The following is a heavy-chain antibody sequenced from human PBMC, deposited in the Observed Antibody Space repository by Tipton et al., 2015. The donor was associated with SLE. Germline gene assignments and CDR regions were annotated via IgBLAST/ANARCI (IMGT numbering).Heavy chain of an antibody. J-gene: IGHJ4*02. V-gene: IGHV4-39*07. CDR1: GGSISNSGYY. CDR2: IYYSGST. D-gene: IGHD3-22*01. CDR3: ARGYDSTRGLLGWFFDY. Sequence: TLSLTCTVSGGSISNSGYYWGWIRQPPGKGLEWIGSIYYSGSTNYNPSLKSRVTISVDTSKNQFSLKLSSVTAADTAVYYCARGYDSTRGLLGWFFDYWGQGTLVTVSS.